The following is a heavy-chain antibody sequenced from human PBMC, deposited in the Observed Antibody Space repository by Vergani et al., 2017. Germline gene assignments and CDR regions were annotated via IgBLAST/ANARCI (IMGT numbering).Heavy chain of an antibody. CDR1: GYTFSNYY. Sequence: QVQVVQSGAEVKKSGASVKVSCKTSGYTFSNYYMHWVRQAPGQGLEWMGIINPSGGHTNYAQKFQGRVTMTRDTSTSTVYMELSSLRSEDTAIYYCARGEYGILTGYRYWGEGTLVTVSA. D-gene: IGHD3-9*01. CDR3: ARGEYGILTGYRY. CDR2: INPSGGHT. V-gene: IGHV1-46*03. J-gene: IGHJ4*02.